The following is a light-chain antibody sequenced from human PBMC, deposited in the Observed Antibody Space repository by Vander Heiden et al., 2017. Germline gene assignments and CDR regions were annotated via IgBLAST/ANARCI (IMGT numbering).Light chain of an antibody. CDR1: QSRLQSNGYNY. Sequence: DIVMTQSPLSLPVTPGEPASIYCRSSQSRLQSNGYNYLDWYLQKPGQSPQLLIYLGSNRASGVPDRFSGSGSGTDFTLKISRVEAEDVGVYYCMQALQTPFTFGPGTKVDIK. CDR2: LGS. V-gene: IGKV2-28*01. J-gene: IGKJ3*01. CDR3: MQALQTPFT.